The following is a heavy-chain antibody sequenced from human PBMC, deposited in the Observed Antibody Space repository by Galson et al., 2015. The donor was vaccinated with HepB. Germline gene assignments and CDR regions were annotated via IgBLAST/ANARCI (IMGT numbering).Heavy chain of an antibody. V-gene: IGHV1-3*01. CDR2: INAGNGNT. CDR1: GYTFTSYA. Sequence: SVKVSCKASGYTFTSYAMHWVRQAPGQRLEWMGWINAGNGNTKYSQKFQGRVTITRDTSASTAYMELSSLRSEDTAVYYCARDHPFYSSSRNRYYYYGMDVWGQGTTVTVSS. J-gene: IGHJ6*02. D-gene: IGHD6-13*01. CDR3: ARDHPFYSSSRNRYYYYGMDV.